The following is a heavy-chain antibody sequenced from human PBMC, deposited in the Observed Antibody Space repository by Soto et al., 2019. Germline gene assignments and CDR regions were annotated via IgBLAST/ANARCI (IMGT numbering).Heavy chain of an antibody. J-gene: IGHJ4*02. CDR2: VNQSGTS. CDR1: GDSTRSRYW. CDR3: ARTTAVPNTLRSRYFFDY. D-gene: IGHD4-17*01. Sequence: PSETLSLTCGVSGDSTRSRYWWTWLRRPPGRGLEWIGEVNQSGTSNYNPSLKSRVTISVDLSKNQFSLRLSSVTTADTALYYCARTTAVPNTLRSRYFFDYWGQGTLVTVSS. V-gene: IGHV4-4*02.